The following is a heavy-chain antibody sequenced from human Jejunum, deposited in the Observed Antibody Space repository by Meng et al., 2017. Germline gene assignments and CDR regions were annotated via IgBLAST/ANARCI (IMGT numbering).Heavy chain of an antibody. D-gene: IGHD4-17*01. CDR3: AKDLGGATTVLYYYYGMDV. Sequence: GESLKISCAASGFTFNNYAMSWVRQSPGRGLECVSAIIGSGGSTYYTDSVKGRFTISRDNSKNTLYLQMNSLRAEDTAVYYCAKDLGGATTVLYYYYGMDVWGLGTTVTVSS. V-gene: IGHV3-23*01. CDR2: IIGSGGST. CDR1: GFTFNNYA. J-gene: IGHJ6*02.